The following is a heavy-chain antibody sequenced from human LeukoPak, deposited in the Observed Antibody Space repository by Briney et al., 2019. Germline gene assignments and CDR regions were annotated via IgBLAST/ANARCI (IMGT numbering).Heavy chain of an antibody. CDR3: ARGAYIAAAQYGY. V-gene: IGHV4-59*01. CDR2: IYYSGST. J-gene: IGHJ4*02. CDR1: GGSISRYY. Sequence: TSETLSLTCTVSGGSISRYYWSWIRQPPGKGLEWIGYIYYSGSTNYNPSLKSRVTISVDTSKNQFSLKLSSVTAADTAVYYCARGAYIAAAQYGYWGQGTLVTVSS. D-gene: IGHD6-13*01.